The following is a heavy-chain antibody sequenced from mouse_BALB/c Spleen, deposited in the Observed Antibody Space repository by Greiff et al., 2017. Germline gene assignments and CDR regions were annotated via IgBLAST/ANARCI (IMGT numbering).Heavy chain of an antibody. CDR2: IYPGDGDT. CDR3: ARSYGNYGAMDY. CDR1: GYTFTSYW. Sequence: VQLQQSGAELARPGASVKLSCKASGYTFTSYWMQWVKQRPGQGLEWIGAIYPGDGDTRYTQKFKGKATLTADKSSSTAYMQLSSLASEDSAVYYCARSYGNYGAMDYWGQGTSVTVSS. D-gene: IGHD2-1*01. J-gene: IGHJ4*01. V-gene: IGHV1-87*01.